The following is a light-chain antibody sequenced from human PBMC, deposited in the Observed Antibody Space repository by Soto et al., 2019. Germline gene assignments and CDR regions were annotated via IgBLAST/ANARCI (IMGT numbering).Light chain of an antibody. CDR3: QKYDSAPWT. Sequence: DIQMTQSPSSLSASVRDRVTITCRASQGISNYLAWYQQKPGKVPKLLIYAASTLQSGVPSRFSGSGYGTDFTLTISSLLPEDVATYYCQKYDSAPWTFGQGTKVEIK. CDR1: QGISNY. V-gene: IGKV1-27*01. J-gene: IGKJ1*01. CDR2: AAS.